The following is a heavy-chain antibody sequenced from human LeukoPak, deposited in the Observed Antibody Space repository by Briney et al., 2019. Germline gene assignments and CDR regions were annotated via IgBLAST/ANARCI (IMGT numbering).Heavy chain of an antibody. Sequence: PSETLSLTCTVSGGSISSYYWSWIRQPPGKGLEWVGYIYYSGSTYYNPSLRSRLTILVDTSRNQFSLKLYSVTAADTAVYYCAKDKNPMIVVVMPLDYWGQGTLVTVSS. CDR2: IYYSGST. CDR3: AKDKNPMIVVVMPLDY. V-gene: IGHV4-59*12. D-gene: IGHD3-22*01. J-gene: IGHJ4*02. CDR1: GGSISSYY.